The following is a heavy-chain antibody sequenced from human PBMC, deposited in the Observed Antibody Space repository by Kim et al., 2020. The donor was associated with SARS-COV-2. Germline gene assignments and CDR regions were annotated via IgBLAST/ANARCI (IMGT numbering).Heavy chain of an antibody. Sequence: GGSLRLSCAASGFTFSSYAMHWVRQAPGKGLEWVAVISYDGSNKYYAVSVKGRFTISRDNSKNTLYLQMNSLRAEDTAVYYCARVGAAQYQLLDAFDIWGQGTMVTVSS. CDR2: ISYDGSNK. J-gene: IGHJ3*02. V-gene: IGHV3-30*04. CDR3: ARVGAAQYQLLDAFDI. CDR1: GFTFSSYA. D-gene: IGHD2-2*01.